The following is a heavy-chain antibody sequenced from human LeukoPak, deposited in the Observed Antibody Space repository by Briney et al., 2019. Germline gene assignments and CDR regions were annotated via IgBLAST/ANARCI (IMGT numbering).Heavy chain of an antibody. Sequence: GGSLRLSCAASGFTFSSYEMNWVRQAPGKGLEWVSYISSSGSTIYYADSVKGRFTISRDNAKNSLYLQMNSLRAEDTALYYCAKSGMTTVTRGWFDPWGQGTLVTVSS. V-gene: IGHV3-48*03. CDR2: ISSSGSTI. CDR1: GFTFSSYE. J-gene: IGHJ5*02. CDR3: AKSGMTTVTRGWFDP. D-gene: IGHD4-17*01.